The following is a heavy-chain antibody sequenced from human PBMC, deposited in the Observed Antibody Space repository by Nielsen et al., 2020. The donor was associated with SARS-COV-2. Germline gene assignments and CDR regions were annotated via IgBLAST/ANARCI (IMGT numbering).Heavy chain of an antibody. CDR3: ARVVLDYYGSGSYHNRGQVDY. Sequence: SETLSLTCIVSDGASISSSNWWSWVRQPPGKGLEWIGEIYHSGSTNYNPSLKSRVTISVDKSKNQFSLKLSSVTAADTAVYYCARVVLDYYGSGSYHNRGQVDYWGQGTLVTVSS. D-gene: IGHD3-10*01. CDR2: IYHSGST. V-gene: IGHV4-4*02. J-gene: IGHJ4*02. CDR1: DGASISSSNW.